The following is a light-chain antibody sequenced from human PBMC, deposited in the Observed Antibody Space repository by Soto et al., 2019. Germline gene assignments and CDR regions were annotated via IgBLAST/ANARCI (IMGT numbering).Light chain of an antibody. Sequence: EIVLTQSPGTLSFSPGESATLSCRASHSISSTYLAWYKQKPGQTPRLIIYGASKRATGIPDRFSGSGSGTDFSLTISRLEPEDFAVYYCHQYDNAPQTYGQGTKVDI. CDR3: HQYDNAPQT. CDR1: HSISSTY. J-gene: IGKJ2*01. V-gene: IGKV3-20*01. CDR2: GAS.